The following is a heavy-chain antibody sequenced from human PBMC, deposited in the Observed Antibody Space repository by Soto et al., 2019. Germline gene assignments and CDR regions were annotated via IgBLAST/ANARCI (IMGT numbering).Heavy chain of an antibody. CDR2: IYYNGST. CDR3: ARDVTDFWSGHEGMDV. CDR1: GGSISNGGYY. J-gene: IGHJ6*02. D-gene: IGHD3-3*01. V-gene: IGHV4-31*03. Sequence: SETLSLTCTASGGSISNGGYYWTWIRQHPGKGLEWIGYIYYNGSTYYNPSLKSRVTISVDTSKNQFSLKLTSVTAADTAVYYCARDVTDFWSGHEGMDVWGQGTTVTVSS.